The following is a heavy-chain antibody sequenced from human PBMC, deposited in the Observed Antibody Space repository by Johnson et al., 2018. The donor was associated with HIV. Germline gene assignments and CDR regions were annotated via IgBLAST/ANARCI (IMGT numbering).Heavy chain of an antibody. CDR1: GFSFSDYF. V-gene: IGHV3-11*04. Sequence: QVQLVESGGGLIQPGGSLRLSCAASGFSFSDYFMTWIRQAPGKGLEWVSYISSSGSTIYYADSVKGRFTISRDDSKNTLYLQMNSLRAEDTAVYYCATLEYSSSPGGYGAFDIWGKGTTVTVS. CDR3: ATLEYSSSPGGYGAFDI. J-gene: IGHJ3*02. CDR2: ISSSGSTI. D-gene: IGHD6-6*01.